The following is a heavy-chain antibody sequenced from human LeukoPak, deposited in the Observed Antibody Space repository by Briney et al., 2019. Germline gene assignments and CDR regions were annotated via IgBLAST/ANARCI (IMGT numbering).Heavy chain of an antibody. Sequence: SETLSLTCAVYGGSFSGYYWSWIRQPPGKGLEWLGEINHSGSTNYNPSLKSRVTISVDTSKNQFSLKLSSVTAADTAVYYCARARGVATGVDYWGQGTLVTVSS. CDR2: INHSGST. CDR1: GGSFSGYY. V-gene: IGHV4-34*01. CDR3: ARARGVATGVDY. D-gene: IGHD5-12*01. J-gene: IGHJ4*02.